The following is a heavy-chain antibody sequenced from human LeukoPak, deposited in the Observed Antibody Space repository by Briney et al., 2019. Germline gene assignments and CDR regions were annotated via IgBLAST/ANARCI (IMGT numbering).Heavy chain of an antibody. J-gene: IGHJ4*02. CDR3: AKDGSALWFGELSYYFDY. Sequence: GGSLRLSCAASGFTFSSYAMSWVRHAPGKGLEWVSAIRGSGGSTYYADSVKGRFTISRDNSKNTLYLQMNSLRAEDTAVYYCAKDGSALWFGELSYYFDYWGQGTLVTVSS. D-gene: IGHD3-10*01. V-gene: IGHV3-23*01. CDR2: IRGSGGST. CDR1: GFTFSSYA.